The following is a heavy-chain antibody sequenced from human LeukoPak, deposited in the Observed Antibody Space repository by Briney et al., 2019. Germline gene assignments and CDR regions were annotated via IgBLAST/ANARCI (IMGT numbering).Heavy chain of an antibody. CDR1: GFTFSNYA. D-gene: IGHD6-6*01. V-gene: IGHV3-23*01. Sequence: PGGSLRLSCAASGFTFSNYAMSWVRQAPGKGLEWVSSIYFSGGNTYSADSVKGRFIISRDNSRNTLYLQMNSLRAEDTAVYYCVKDQGEAIVPRRFDYWGQGTLVTVSS. J-gene: IGHJ4*02. CDR2: IYFSGGNT. CDR3: VKDQGEAIVPRRFDY.